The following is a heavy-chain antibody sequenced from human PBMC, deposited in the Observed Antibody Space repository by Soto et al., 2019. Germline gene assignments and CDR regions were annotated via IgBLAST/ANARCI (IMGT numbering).Heavy chain of an antibody. J-gene: IGHJ3*02. Sequence: GGSLRLSCAASGFTVSSYGMHWVRQAPSKGLEWMGRILPILGIANYAQKFQGRVTITADKTTSTAYMELSSLRSEDTAVYYCARGKIDYDILTGSDAFDIWGQGTMVTVSS. V-gene: IGHV1-69*04. D-gene: IGHD3-9*01. CDR3: ARGKIDYDILTGSDAFDI. CDR2: ILPILGIA. CDR1: GFTVSSYG.